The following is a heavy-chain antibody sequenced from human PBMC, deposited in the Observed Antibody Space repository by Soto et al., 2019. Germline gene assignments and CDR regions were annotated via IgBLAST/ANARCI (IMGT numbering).Heavy chain of an antibody. CDR2: ISGSGGST. J-gene: IGHJ4*02. Sequence: GESLKISCAASGFTFSSYAMSWVRQAPGKGLEWVSAISGSGGSTYYADSVKGRFTISRDNSKNTLYLQMNSLRAEDTAVYYCARDPGGYDASFDYWGQGTLVTVSS. V-gene: IGHV3-23*01. D-gene: IGHD5-12*01. CDR1: GFTFSSYA. CDR3: ARDPGGYDASFDY.